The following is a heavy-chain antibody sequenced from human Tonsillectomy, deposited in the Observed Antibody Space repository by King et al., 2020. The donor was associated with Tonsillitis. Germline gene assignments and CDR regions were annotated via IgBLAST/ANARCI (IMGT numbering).Heavy chain of an antibody. CDR2: ISSRGSTI. V-gene: IGHV3-48*03. J-gene: IGHJ4*02. D-gene: IGHD6-13*01. Sequence: VQLVESGGGLVQPGGSLRLSCAASGFTFSSYEMNWVRQAPWKGLEWGSYISSRGSTIYYADFVKGRFTISRDNAKNSLYLPMNSLRAEDTAVYYCARGSRTVAAAGLGVGYWGQGTLVTVSS. CDR3: ARGSRTVAAAGLGVGY. CDR1: GFTFSSYE.